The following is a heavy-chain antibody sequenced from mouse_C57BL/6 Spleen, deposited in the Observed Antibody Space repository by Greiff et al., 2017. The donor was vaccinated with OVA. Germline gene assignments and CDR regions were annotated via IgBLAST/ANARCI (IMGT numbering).Heavy chain of an antibody. V-gene: IGHV3-8*01. Sequence: EVMLVESGPGLAKPSQTLSLAFSVTGSSITSVYWNWIRTFPGITLKYIGYIRYSGSTYSNPSLKSQISITRDTYKHKYYLQLNAVTTEDTATYYCARGDVDDLDYWGQGTTVTVSS. CDR1: GSSITSVY. D-gene: IGHD3-3*01. CDR3: ARGDVDDLDY. J-gene: IGHJ2*01. CDR2: IRYSGST.